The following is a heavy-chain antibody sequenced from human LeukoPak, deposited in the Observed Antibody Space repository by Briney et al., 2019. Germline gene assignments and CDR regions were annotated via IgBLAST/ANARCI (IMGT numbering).Heavy chain of an antibody. Sequence: SETLSLTCTVSGGSINTNNSYWGWIRQPPGKGLEWIGSLHYTGTTYYNPSLKSRLTISVDTSKNQFSLKLSSVTAADTAVYYCARRNYYGSGSYYPWGQGTLVTVSS. CDR3: ARRNYYGSGSYYP. J-gene: IGHJ5*02. D-gene: IGHD3-10*01. CDR1: GGSINTNNSY. V-gene: IGHV4-39*01. CDR2: LHYTGTT.